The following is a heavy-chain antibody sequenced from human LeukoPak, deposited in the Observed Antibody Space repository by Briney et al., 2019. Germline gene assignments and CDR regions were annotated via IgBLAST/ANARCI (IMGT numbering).Heavy chain of an antibody. CDR1: GYTFTGYY. CDR2: INPNSGGA. CDR3: ARGGRSIAAAGTFHWFDP. V-gene: IGHV1-2*02. Sequence: ASVKVSCKASGYTFTGYYMHCVRQATGQVLEWMGWINPNSGGANYTQNFQGRVTMTRHTSIRTVYMELSRLRSDDTAVYFVARGGRSIAAAGTFHWFDPWGQGTLVTASS. J-gene: IGHJ5*02. D-gene: IGHD6-13*01.